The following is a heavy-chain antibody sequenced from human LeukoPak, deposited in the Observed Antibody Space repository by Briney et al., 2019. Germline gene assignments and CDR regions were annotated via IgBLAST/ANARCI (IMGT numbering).Heavy chain of an antibody. D-gene: IGHD2-15*01. J-gene: IGHJ4*02. CDR3: ASLGPGYCSGGSCSIDY. Sequence: PGGSLRLSCAASGFTFSSYSMNWVRQAPGKGLEWVSSISSSSSYIYYADSVKGRFTISRDYAKNSLYLQMNSLRAEDTAVYYCASLGPGYCSGGSCSIDYWGQGPWSPSPQ. CDR1: GFTFSSYS. V-gene: IGHV3-21*01. CDR2: ISSSSSYI.